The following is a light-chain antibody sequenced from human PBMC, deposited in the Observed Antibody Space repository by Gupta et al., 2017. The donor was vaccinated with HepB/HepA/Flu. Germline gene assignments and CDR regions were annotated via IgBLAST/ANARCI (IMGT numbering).Light chain of an antibody. CDR3: MQALETPA. CDR2: LGS. Sequence: DIVMTQSPLSLPVTPGEPASISCRSSQSLLHSNGKTYLDWYLQKPGQSPQVLIYLGSNRASGVPDRFSGSGSGTEFTLTISRVEAEDVGVYYCMQALETPAVGKGTKVEIK. J-gene: IGKJ1*01. CDR1: QSLLHSNGKTY. V-gene: IGKV2-28*01.